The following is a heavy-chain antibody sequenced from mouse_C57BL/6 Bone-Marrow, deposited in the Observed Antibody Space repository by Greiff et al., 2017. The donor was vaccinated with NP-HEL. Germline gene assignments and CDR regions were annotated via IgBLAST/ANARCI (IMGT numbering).Heavy chain of an antibody. V-gene: IGHV1-81*01. D-gene: IGHD1-1*01. Sequence: VKLLESGAELARPGASVKLSCKASGYTFTSYGISWVKQRTGQGLEWIGEIYPRSGNTYYNEKFKGKATLTADKSSSTAYMELRSLTSEDSAVYFCARRSSYYGSSYGFAYWGQGTLVTVSA. J-gene: IGHJ3*01. CDR2: IYPRSGNT. CDR1: GYTFTSYG. CDR3: ARRSSYYGSSYGFAY.